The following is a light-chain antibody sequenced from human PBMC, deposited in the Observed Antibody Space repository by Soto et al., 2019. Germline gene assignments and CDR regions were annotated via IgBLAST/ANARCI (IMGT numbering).Light chain of an antibody. CDR1: QGIDSH. CDR3: QRYNAAPKT. V-gene: IGKV1-27*01. Sequence: DIQMTQSPSSLSASVGDRVSISCRASQGIDSHLAWYQHKPGKVPKLLIYAASTLQSGVPSRFSGIGSGTDFTLTISSLQPEDVATYYCQRYNAAPKTFGQGTKVEIK. J-gene: IGKJ1*01. CDR2: AAS.